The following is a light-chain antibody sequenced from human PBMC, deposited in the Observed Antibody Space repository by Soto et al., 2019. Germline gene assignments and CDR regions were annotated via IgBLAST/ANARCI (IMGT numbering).Light chain of an antibody. J-gene: IGKJ1*01. V-gene: IGKV1-5*03. CDR2: KAS. CDR1: QSLNNW. CDR3: QQYNSSPWT. Sequence: DIQMTQSPSTLSASVGDRVTITCRDSQSLNNWLAWYQKKPGKAPTLLIYKASNLYSGVPSRFSGSGSATEFTLTISCLQPDDFATSGFQQYNSSPWTFGQGTKV.